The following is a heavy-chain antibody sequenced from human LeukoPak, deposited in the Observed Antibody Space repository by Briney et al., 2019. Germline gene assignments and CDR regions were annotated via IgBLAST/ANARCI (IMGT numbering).Heavy chain of an antibody. Sequence: SETLSLTCTVSGGSLSSYYWNWIRQPPGKGLEWIGEINHSGSTNYNPSLKSRVTISVDTSKNQFSLKLSSVTAADTAVYYCARDGYNSGYYYYMDVWGKGTTVTVSS. V-gene: IGHV4-34*01. D-gene: IGHD5-24*01. CDR1: GGSLSSYY. CDR3: ARDGYNSGYYYYMDV. J-gene: IGHJ6*03. CDR2: INHSGST.